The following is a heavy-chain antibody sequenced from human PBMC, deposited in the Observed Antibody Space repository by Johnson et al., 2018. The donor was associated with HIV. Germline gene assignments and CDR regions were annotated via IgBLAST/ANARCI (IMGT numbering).Heavy chain of an antibody. CDR2: INWNGGST. J-gene: IGHJ3*02. CDR1: GFTFSSYD. V-gene: IGHV3-NL1*01. Sequence: QVQLVESGGGLVEPGGSLRLSCAASGFTFSSYDMHWVRQAPGKGLEWVSGINWNGGSTGYADSVKGRFTISRDNSKNTLYLQMNSLRAEDTAVYYCASELGIRLDAFDIWGQGTMVTVSS. CDR3: ASELGIRLDAFDI. D-gene: IGHD7-27*01.